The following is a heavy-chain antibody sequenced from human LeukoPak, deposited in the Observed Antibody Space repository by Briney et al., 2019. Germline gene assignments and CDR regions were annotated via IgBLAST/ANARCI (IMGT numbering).Heavy chain of an antibody. CDR2: ISSSSSTI. V-gene: IGHV3-48*02. Sequence: PGGSPSLSCAPSGFTVSSDRMNWVRQAPGKGLEWVSYISSSSSTIYYADSVKGRFTISSNNAKNSLYLQMNSLRDEDTAVYYCARDGMVRGSISWNAFDIWSQGTMVTVSS. D-gene: IGHD3-10*01. J-gene: IGHJ3*02. CDR3: ARDGMVRGSISWNAFDI. CDR1: GFTVSSDR.